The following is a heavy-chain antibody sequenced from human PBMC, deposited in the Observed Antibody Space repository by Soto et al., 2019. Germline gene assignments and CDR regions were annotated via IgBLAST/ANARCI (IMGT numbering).Heavy chain of an antibody. D-gene: IGHD2-15*01. CDR2: ISASNGNT. J-gene: IGHJ6*03. CDR1: GYTFTSYG. CDR3: ATEINGGPGDYSYYMDV. Sequence: QVQLVQSGAEVKKPGASVKVSCKASGYTFTSYGISWVRQAPGQGLEWMGWISASNGNTNYAQKLQGRVTMTPDTSTSTAYMELRSLRSDDTAVYYCATEINGGPGDYSYYMDVWGKGTTVTVSS. V-gene: IGHV1-18*01.